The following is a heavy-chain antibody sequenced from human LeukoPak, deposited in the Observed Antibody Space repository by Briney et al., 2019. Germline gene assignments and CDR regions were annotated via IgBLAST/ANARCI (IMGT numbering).Heavy chain of an antibody. J-gene: IGHJ4*02. CDR2: ISGSGGST. CDR3: AKLTLDSSGYYR. Sequence: GGSLRLSCAASGFTFSSYAMSWVRQAPGKGLEWVSAISGSGGSTYYADSVKGRFTISRDNSENTLYLQMNSLRAEDTAVYYCAKLTLDSSGYYRWGQGTLVTVSS. V-gene: IGHV3-23*01. D-gene: IGHD3-22*01. CDR1: GFTFSSYA.